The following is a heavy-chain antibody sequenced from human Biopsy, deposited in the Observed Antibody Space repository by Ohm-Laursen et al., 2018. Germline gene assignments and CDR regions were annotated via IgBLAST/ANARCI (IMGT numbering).Heavy chain of an antibody. V-gene: IGHV1-2*02. D-gene: IGHD3-16*01. CDR1: GYAVNDYF. CDR3: ARDIMNRIAGLVARSDVFDV. J-gene: IGHJ3*01. Sequence: ASVKVSCKGSGYAVNDYFLHWLRQAPGQGPEWMGWISPTSGGTNYAQKFQGRVTMTTDTSTSTVYLELRRLISDDTAVYFCARDIMNRIAGLVARSDVFDVWGQGTLVTVSS. CDR2: ISPTSGGT.